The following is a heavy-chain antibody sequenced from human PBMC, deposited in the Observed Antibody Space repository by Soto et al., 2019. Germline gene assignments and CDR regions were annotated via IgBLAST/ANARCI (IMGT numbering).Heavy chain of an antibody. D-gene: IGHD5-12*01. CDR2: ISAHNGNT. CDR3: ARDLGGFPDY. V-gene: IGHV1-18*01. CDR1: GYTFTSYD. Sequence: GASVKVSCKASGYTFTSYDINWVRQATGQGLVWMGWISAHNGNTKYEHKLQGRVTMTTDTSTSTAYMELRSLRSDDTAVYYCARDLGGFPDYWGQGTLVTVSS. J-gene: IGHJ4*02.